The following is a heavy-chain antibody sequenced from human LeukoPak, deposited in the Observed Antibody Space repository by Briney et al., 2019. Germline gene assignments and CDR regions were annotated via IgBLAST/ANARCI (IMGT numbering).Heavy chain of an antibody. V-gene: IGHV3-49*04. D-gene: IGHD3-10*01. CDR1: GFTFGDYA. CDR2: IRSNLYGGTP. Sequence: GGSLRLSCTASGFTFGDYAMTWVRQAPGKGLEWVGFIRSNLYGGTPEYAASVKGRFTISRDDSKSIAYLQMNSLKTEDTAVYYCTRGRRGGYYYYYYMDVWGKGTTVTIPS. J-gene: IGHJ6*03. CDR3: TRGRRGGYYYYYYMDV.